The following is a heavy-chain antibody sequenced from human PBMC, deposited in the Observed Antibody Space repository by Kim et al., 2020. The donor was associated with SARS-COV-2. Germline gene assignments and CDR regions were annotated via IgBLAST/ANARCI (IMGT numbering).Heavy chain of an antibody. Sequence: LSLTCAASGFTFSSFSMNWVRQAPGKGLEWVSFISSSSTIYYEDSVKGRFTISRDNAKNSLYLEMNSLRDEDTAVYYCGRSGGSSGYKVDYWGQGTLVTVSS. CDR1: GFTFSSFS. J-gene: IGHJ4*02. D-gene: IGHD3-22*01. CDR3: GRSGGSSGYKVDY. CDR2: ISSSSTI. V-gene: IGHV3-48*02.